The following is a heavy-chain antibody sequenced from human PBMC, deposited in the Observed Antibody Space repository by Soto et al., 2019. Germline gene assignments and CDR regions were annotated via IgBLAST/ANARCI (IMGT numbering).Heavy chain of an antibody. CDR1: GFTFSNDW. Sequence: GGSLRLSCAASGFTFSNDWMSWVRQAPGKGLEWVGCIKSKTDGGTTDYAAPVKGRFTISRDNSKNTLYLQMNSLKAEDTAVYYCTTLVAGACTIGFDPWGQGTLVTVSS. CDR3: TTLVAGACTIGFDP. D-gene: IGHD6-19*01. CDR2: IKSKTDGGTT. V-gene: IGHV3-15*01. J-gene: IGHJ5*02.